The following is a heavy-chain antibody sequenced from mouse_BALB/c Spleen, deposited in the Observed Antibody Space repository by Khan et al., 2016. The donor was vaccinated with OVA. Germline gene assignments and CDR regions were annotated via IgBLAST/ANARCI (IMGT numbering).Heavy chain of an antibody. CDR3: ESPAYDGYSDY. D-gene: IGHD2-3*01. Sequence: QVRLQQSGPELVRPGVSVKISCKGSGFTFTDYAMHWVKQSHAKSLEWIGLISTYTGNTNYNQKFKGKATMTVDKSSSTAYMEHDRLTSEDSAIYYCESPAYDGYSDYWGQGTTLTVSS. CDR2: ISTYTGNT. CDR1: GFTFTDYA. J-gene: IGHJ2*01. V-gene: IGHV1S137*01.